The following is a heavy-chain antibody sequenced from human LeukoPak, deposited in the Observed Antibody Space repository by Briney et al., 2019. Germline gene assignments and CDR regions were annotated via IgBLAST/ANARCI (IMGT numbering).Heavy chain of an antibody. CDR1: GFTFSDYA. V-gene: IGHV3-23*01. CDR2: ISDSGGST. CDR3: AKRGSSWSYFDY. J-gene: IGHJ4*02. D-gene: IGHD6-13*01. Sequence: PGGSLRLSCAASGFTFSDYAMTWVCQAPGTGLQWVSLISDSGGSTYYADSVKGRFTVSRDNSKATLYLQMNSLRADDTAVYFCAKRGSSWSYFDYWGQGTLVTVSS.